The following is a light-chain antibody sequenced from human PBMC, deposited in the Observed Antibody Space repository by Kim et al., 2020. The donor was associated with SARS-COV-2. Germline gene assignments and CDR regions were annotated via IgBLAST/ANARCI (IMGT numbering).Light chain of an antibody. CDR1: HNINSW. V-gene: IGKV1-5*03. CDR3: QQYSSHPHT. J-gene: IGKJ2*01. Sequence: ASVGNRVTITCRASHNINSWLAWDQQKPGKAPQLLIYKGSTLESGVPSRFSGSGSGTEFTLTINNLQPDDFATYHCQQYSSHPHTFGQGTKVDIK. CDR2: KGS.